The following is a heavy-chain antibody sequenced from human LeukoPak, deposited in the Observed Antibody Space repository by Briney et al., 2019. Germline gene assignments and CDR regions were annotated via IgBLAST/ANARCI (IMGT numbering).Heavy chain of an antibody. V-gene: IGHV4-39*07. Sequence: SSETLSLTCTVSGGSISSNSYYWGWIRQPPGKGLEWIGTIYYSGSTYYNPSLKSRVIISVDMPKNQFSLKLSSVTAADTAVYYCARAPDYYYMDVWGKGTTVTVSS. CDR1: GGSISSNSYY. J-gene: IGHJ6*03. CDR2: IYYSGST. CDR3: ARAPDYYYMDV.